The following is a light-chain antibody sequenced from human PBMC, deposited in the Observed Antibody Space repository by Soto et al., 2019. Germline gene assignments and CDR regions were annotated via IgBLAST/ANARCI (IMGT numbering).Light chain of an antibody. CDR1: QSVSSY. CDR2: DAS. J-gene: IGKJ3*01. V-gene: IGKV3-11*01. Sequence: EIVLTQSPATLSLSPGERATLSCRASQSVSSYLAWYQQKPGQAPRLLIYDASNKAPGIPARFSGSGSGTDFTLTISRLEPEYFAVYYGQHRSSLSFPFGPGTKVDIK. CDR3: QHRSSLSFP.